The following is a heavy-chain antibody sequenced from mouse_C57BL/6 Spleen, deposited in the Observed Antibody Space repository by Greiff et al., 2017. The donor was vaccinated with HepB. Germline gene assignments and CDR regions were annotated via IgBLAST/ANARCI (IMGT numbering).Heavy chain of an antibody. CDR3: TEAPVYYGEEGFAY. D-gene: IGHD1-1*01. V-gene: IGHV14-4*01. Sequence: EVQLQQSGAELVRPGASVKLSCTASGFNIKDDYMHWVKQRPEKGLEWMGWIDPENGDTEYASKFQGKATIPADTSSNTAYLQLSSLTSEDTAVYYCTEAPVYYGEEGFAYWGQGTLVTVSA. J-gene: IGHJ3*01. CDR1: GFNIKDDY. CDR2: IDPENGDT.